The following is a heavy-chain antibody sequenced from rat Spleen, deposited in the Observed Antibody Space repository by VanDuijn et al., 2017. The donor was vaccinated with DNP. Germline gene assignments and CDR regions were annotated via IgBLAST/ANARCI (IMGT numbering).Heavy chain of an antibody. Sequence: EVQLVESGGGLVQPGRSLKLSCAASGFNFNDYYMAWVRQAPTKGLEWVAYIGSDAYAPYYGDSVKGRFTISRDNAKSTLYLQMNSLRSEDMATYYCVRWNSGHFDYWGQGVMVTVSS. D-gene: IGHD4-3*01. V-gene: IGHV5-22*01. CDR1: GFNFNDYY. CDR2: IGSDAYAP. CDR3: VRWNSGHFDY. J-gene: IGHJ2*01.